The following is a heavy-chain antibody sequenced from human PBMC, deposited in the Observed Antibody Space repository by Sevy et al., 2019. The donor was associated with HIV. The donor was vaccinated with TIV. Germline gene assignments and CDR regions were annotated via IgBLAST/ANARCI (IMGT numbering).Heavy chain of an antibody. J-gene: IGHJ4*02. CDR3: ARDLRRSTMIVGGFDY. Sequence: GGSLRLSCSGSAFTFSSYSMFWVRQAPGKGLEWVAAISYDGSTKYYADSVKGRFTISRDNSKNTLYLQMHSLRTEDTAEDYCARDLRRSTMIVGGFDYWGQGTLVTVSS. V-gene: IGHV3-30-3*01. D-gene: IGHD3-22*01. CDR1: AFTFSSYS. CDR2: ISYDGSTK.